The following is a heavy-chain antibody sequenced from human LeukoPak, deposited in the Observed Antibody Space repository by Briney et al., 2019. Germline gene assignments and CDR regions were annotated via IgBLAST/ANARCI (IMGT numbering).Heavy chain of an antibody. Sequence: GGSLRLSCAASGLTVSNNYMSWVRQAPGKGLEWVSVIYSDGSTYYGDSVKGRFTISRDNSKNTLYLQMNSLRAKDTAVYYCAKTRPLDSSSWSHGDYWGQGTLVTVSS. V-gene: IGHV3-53*01. CDR3: AKTRPLDSSSWSHGDY. CDR2: IYSDGST. D-gene: IGHD6-13*01. CDR1: GLTVSNNY. J-gene: IGHJ4*02.